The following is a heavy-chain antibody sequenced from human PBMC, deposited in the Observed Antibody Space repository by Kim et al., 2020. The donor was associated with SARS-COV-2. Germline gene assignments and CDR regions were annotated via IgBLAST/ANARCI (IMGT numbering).Heavy chain of an antibody. D-gene: IGHD5-12*01. J-gene: IGHJ5*02. CDR2: IIPILGIA. CDR3: ARSSITGVYGTGPFDH. Sequence: SVKVSCKASGGTFSSYAISWVRQAPGQGLEWMGRIIPILGIANYAQKFQGRVTLTADKSTSTAYMELSSLRSEDTAVYYCARSSITGVYGTGPFDHWGQ. CDR1: GGTFSSYA. V-gene: IGHV1-69*04.